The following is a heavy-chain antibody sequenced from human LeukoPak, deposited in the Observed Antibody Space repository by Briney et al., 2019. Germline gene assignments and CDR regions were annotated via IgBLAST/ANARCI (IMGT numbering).Heavy chain of an antibody. CDR2: IYYSGST. CDR3: ARGVPDDFWSGYYTPV. Sequence: PSETLSLTCTVSGGSISNYYWSWIRQPPGKGLEWIGYIYYSGSTNYNPSLKSRVTISVDTSKNQFSLKLSSVTAADTAVYYCARGVPDDFWSGYYTPVWGQGTLVTVSS. V-gene: IGHV4-59*01. CDR1: GGSISNYY. J-gene: IGHJ4*02. D-gene: IGHD3-3*01.